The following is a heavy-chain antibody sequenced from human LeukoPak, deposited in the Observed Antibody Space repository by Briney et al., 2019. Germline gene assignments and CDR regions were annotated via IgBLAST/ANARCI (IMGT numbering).Heavy chain of an antibody. CDR2: IKSKTDGGTT. CDR3: TIDQDSGSYYYYYGMDV. D-gene: IGHD1-26*01. V-gene: IGHV3-15*01. J-gene: IGHJ6*02. Sequence: GGSLRLSCAASGFTFSNAWMSWVRQAPGKGLEWVGRIKSKTDGGTTDYAAPVKGRFTISRDDSKNTLYLQMNSLKTEDTAVYYCTIDQDSGSYYYYYGMDVWGQGTTVTVSS. CDR1: GFTFSNAW.